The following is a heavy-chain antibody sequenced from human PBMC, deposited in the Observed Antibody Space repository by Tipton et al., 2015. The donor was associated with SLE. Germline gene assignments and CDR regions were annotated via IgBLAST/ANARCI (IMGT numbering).Heavy chain of an antibody. Sequence: TLSLTCTVSGGSISSSDYYWGWIRQPPGKGLEWIGNTYFTGKTYYNPSLKSRVSISLDTAKNQFSLRLSSLTAADTAVYYCARGYTPDGFELWGPGTMVTVSS. D-gene: IGHD5-18*01. CDR1: GGSISSSDYY. CDR2: TYFTGKT. CDR3: ARGYTPDGFEL. V-gene: IGHV4-39*07. J-gene: IGHJ3*01.